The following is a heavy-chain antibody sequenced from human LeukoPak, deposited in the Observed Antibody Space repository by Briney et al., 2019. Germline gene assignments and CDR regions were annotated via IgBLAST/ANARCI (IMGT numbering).Heavy chain of an antibody. D-gene: IGHD3-22*01. CDR3: ARGMGRVYDSSGYGLYFDY. V-gene: IGHV4-59*01. Sequence: SETLSLTCTVSGGSISSYYWSWIWQPPGKGLEWIGYIYYSGSTNYNPSLKSRVTISVDTSKNQFSLKLSSVTAADTAVYYCARGMGRVYDSSGYGLYFDYWGQGTLVTVSS. CDR2: IYYSGST. J-gene: IGHJ4*02. CDR1: GGSISSYY.